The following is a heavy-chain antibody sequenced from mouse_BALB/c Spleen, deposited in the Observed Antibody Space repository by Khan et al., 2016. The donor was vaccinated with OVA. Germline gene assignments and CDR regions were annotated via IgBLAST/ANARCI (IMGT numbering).Heavy chain of an antibody. V-gene: IGHV3-2*02. D-gene: IGHD1-1*01. J-gene: IGHJ2*01. CDR2: ITYSGST. CDR1: GYAITSDYA. CDR3: ARSGTISTVVVTDFDF. Sequence: EVQLQESGPGLVKPSQSLSLTCTVTGYAITSDYAWNWIRQFPGNKLEWMGYITYSGSTSYNPSLKSRISISRDTSKNQFFLQLNSVTNEDTATYYCARSGTISTVVVTDFDFWGQGTTLTVSS.